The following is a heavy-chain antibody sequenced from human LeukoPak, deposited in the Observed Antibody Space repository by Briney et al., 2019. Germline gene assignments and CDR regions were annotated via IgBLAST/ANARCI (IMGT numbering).Heavy chain of an antibody. CDR2: IYNGGNT. J-gene: IGHJ6*02. Sequence: PSQTLSLTCTVSGGSISSGNFYWSWIRQPPGKGLEWIGYIYNGGNTYYNPSLKSRLSMSVDTSKSQFSLRLRSVTAADTAVYYCASGGTTGRYYYAVDVWGQGTTVTVSS. D-gene: IGHD1-1*01. CDR1: GGSISSGNFY. V-gene: IGHV4-30-4*01. CDR3: ASGGTTGRYYYAVDV.